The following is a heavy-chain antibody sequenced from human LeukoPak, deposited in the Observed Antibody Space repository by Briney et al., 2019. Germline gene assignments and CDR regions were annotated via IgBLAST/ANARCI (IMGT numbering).Heavy chain of an antibody. Sequence: ASETLSLTCTVSGGSISSYYWSWIRQPPGKGLEWIGHIDYSGSTNYNPSLKSRVTISLDTSKKRFSLKLSSVTAADTAVYYCARVQSGYQYYYYYGLDVWGQGTTVTVSS. CDR1: GGSISSYY. CDR2: IDYSGST. CDR3: ARVQSGYQYYYYYGLDV. J-gene: IGHJ6*02. V-gene: IGHV4-59*01. D-gene: IGHD3-3*01.